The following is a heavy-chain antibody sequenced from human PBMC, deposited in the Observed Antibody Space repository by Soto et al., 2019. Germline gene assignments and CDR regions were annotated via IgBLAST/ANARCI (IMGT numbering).Heavy chain of an antibody. V-gene: IGHV3-30-3*01. J-gene: IGHJ6*02. D-gene: IGHD6-6*01. Sequence: QVQLVESGGGVVQPGRSLRLSCAASGFAFNTYAMHCVRQAPGKGLEWVTLISYHGTNKYYADSVKGRFTISRDNSKNTLYLQLNSLRPADTAVYYCARGSTSSTLYYYHGMDVWGQGTPVTVSS. CDR2: ISYHGTNK. CDR1: GFAFNTYA. CDR3: ARGSTSSTLYYYHGMDV.